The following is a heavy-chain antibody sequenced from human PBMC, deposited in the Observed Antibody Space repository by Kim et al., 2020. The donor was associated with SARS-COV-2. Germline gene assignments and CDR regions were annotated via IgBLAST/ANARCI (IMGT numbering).Heavy chain of an antibody. Sequence: GESLKISCQGSGYSFTTYWIGWVRQMPGKGLEWMGIIYPRDSATKYSPSFQDQVSFSADNSINTAYLQWTSLKASDTAIYYCARAYTTSLAEAFDIWGQGTMVTVSS. CDR1: GYSFTTYW. D-gene: IGHD1-26*01. J-gene: IGHJ3*02. V-gene: IGHV5-51*01. CDR3: ARAYTTSLAEAFDI. CDR2: IYPRDSAT.